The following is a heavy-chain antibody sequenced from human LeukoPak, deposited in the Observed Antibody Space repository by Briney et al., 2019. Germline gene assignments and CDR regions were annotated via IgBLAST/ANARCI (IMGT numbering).Heavy chain of an antibody. CDR1: GGSISSSSYF. Sequence: SETLSLTCTVSGGSISSSSYFWGWIRQPPGKGLGWIASIYYSGSTYYNPSLKSRVTISVDTSKNQFSLKLSSVTAADTAVYYCARRPIVGATLFNYWGQGTLVTVSS. V-gene: IGHV4-39*01. CDR2: IYYSGST. D-gene: IGHD1-26*01. CDR3: ARRPIVGATLFNY. J-gene: IGHJ4*02.